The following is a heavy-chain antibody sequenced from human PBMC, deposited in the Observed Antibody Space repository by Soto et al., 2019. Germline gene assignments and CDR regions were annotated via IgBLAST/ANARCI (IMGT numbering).Heavy chain of an antibody. CDR2: ISSSSNYI. Sequence: GGSLRLSCAASGFTFSTYSMNWVRQAPGKGLGWVSSISSSSNYIYYADSVKGRFTISRDNAKNSLYLQMNSLRAEDTAVSYCARERFYDASDAFDIWGQGTMVTVSS. CDR1: GFTFSTYS. J-gene: IGHJ3*02. D-gene: IGHD3-22*01. V-gene: IGHV3-21*01. CDR3: ARERFYDASDAFDI.